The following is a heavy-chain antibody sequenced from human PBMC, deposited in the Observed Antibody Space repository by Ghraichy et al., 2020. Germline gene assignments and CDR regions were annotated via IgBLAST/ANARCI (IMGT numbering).Heavy chain of an antibody. CDR3: ARVGRRARTYYYGSGSATSPNPYYFDY. J-gene: IGHJ4*02. CDR1: GGSFSGYY. D-gene: IGHD3-10*01. Sequence: SETLSLTCAVYGGSFSGYYWSWIRQPPGKGLEWIGEINHSGSTNYNPSLKSRVTISVDTSKNQFSLKLSSVTAADTAVYYCARVGRRARTYYYGSGSATSPNPYYFDYWGQGTLVTVSS. CDR2: INHSGST. V-gene: IGHV4-34*01.